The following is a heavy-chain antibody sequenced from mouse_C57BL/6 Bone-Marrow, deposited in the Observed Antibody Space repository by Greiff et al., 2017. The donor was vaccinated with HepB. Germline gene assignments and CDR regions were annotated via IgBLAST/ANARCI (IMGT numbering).Heavy chain of an antibody. J-gene: IGHJ1*03. D-gene: IGHD2-1*01. CDR2: SRNKANDYTT. CDR1: GFTFSDFY. CDR3: ARDAWNGMSWYFDF. V-gene: IGHV7-1*01. Sequence: EVKLMESGGGLVQPGRSLRLSCATSGFTFSDFYMEWVRQAPGKGLEWIAASRNKANDYTTEYSASVKGRFIVSRDTSQSILYLQMHALRAEDTAIYYCARDAWNGMSWYFDFWGKGTTVTVSS.